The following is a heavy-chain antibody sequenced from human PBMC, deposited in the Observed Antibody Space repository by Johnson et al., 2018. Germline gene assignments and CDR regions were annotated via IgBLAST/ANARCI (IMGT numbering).Heavy chain of an antibody. D-gene: IGHD5-12*01. Sequence: VQLVESGGGLVQPGGSLRLSCAASGFVFSNYAMHWVRQAPGKGLEWVAIIWYDGSKRDYADSVKGRFTISRDSYKNTLYLQMNSLRGEDTAGYYCVRDQESGDDLGGMDVWGQGTTVTVSS. J-gene: IGHJ6*02. CDR2: IWYDGSKR. V-gene: IGHV3-33*01. CDR1: GFVFSNYA. CDR3: VRDQESGDDLGGMDV.